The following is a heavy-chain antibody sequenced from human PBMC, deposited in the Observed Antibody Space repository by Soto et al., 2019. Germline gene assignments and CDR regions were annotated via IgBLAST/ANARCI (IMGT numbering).Heavy chain of an antibody. V-gene: IGHV3-21*01. D-gene: IGHD6-13*01. CDR1: GFTFSSYS. J-gene: IGHJ5*02. CDR3: ARDHLTTYSSSWSHNWFDP. CDR2: ISSSSSYI. Sequence: GGSLRLSCAASGFTFSSYSMNWVRQAPGKGLEWVSSISSSSSYIYYADSVKGRFTISRDNAKNSLYLQMNSLRAEDTAVYYCARDHLTTYSSSWSHNWFDPWGQGTLVTVS.